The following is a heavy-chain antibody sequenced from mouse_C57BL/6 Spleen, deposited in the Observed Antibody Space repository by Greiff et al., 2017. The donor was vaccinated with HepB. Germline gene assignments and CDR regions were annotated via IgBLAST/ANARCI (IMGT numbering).Heavy chain of an antibody. J-gene: IGHJ4*01. CDR3: ARRETFRAMDY. Sequence: VQLQQSGPGLVAPSQSLSITCTVSGFSLTSYGVHWVRQSPGKGLEWLGVIWSGGSTNYNEAFISRLSISKDNSKCQVFFKMNSLQADDTAIYYCARRETFRAMDYWGQGTSVTVSS. V-gene: IGHV2-2*01. CDR1: GFSLTSYG. CDR2: IWSGGST.